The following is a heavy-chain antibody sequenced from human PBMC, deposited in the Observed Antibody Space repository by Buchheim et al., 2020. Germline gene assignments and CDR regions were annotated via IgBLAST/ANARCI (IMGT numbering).Heavy chain of an antibody. Sequence: VESGGDVVQPGGSLRLSCEASGFIVSRNYMNWVRQAPGKGLEWVSSIYGGGTTYYEDSVKGRFSISRDESRNTVYLQMRSLRVEDTAVYYCARDTDSRERADWWGPGTL. CDR2: IYGGGTT. V-gene: IGHV3-66*01. CDR3: ARDTDSRERADW. D-gene: IGHD1-26*01. CDR1: GFIVSRNY. J-gene: IGHJ4*02.